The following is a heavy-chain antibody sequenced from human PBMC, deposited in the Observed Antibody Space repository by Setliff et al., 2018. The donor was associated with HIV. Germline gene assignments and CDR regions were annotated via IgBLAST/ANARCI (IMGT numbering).Heavy chain of an antibody. Sequence: SETLSLTCTVSGGSISSHYWGWIRQPPGKGLEWIGYIYYSGSTNYNPSLKSRVTISVDTSKNTVSLEMNTLRPDDTAVYYRARDPPYYDFWSGSHFDYWGQGTLVTVSS. CDR2: IYYSGST. V-gene: IGHV4-59*11. J-gene: IGHJ4*02. CDR1: GGSISSHY. D-gene: IGHD3-3*01. CDR3: ARDPPYYDFWSGSHFDY.